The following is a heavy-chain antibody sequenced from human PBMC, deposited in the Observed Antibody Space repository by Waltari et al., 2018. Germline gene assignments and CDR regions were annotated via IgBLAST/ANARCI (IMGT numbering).Heavy chain of an antibody. Sequence: EVQLVESGGDLVQPGGSLRLSCAISGISFEEYGMHCVRQAPGKGLEWVSGISFSSGTVGYANSVKGRFTISRDNAKNSLYLQMDSLRPEDTAFYYCAKGALGLFQLLSPLHYWGQGTLVTVSS. V-gene: IGHV3-9*01. J-gene: IGHJ4*02. CDR3: AKGALGLFQLLSPLHY. CDR1: GISFEEYG. CDR2: ISFSSGTV. D-gene: IGHD2-2*01.